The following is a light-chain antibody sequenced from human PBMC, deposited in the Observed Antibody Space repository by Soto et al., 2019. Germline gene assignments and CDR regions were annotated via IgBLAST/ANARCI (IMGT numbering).Light chain of an antibody. CDR2: KAS. Sequence: DIQMTQSPSTLSASVGDRVTITCRARQSISTWLAWYQQKPGKAPKLLIYKASILESGVSSRFSGSGSGTEFTLNISSLQPDDFASYYCQQYNSFSPWTFGQGTKVDIK. J-gene: IGKJ1*01. CDR1: QSISTW. V-gene: IGKV1-5*03. CDR3: QQYNSFSPWT.